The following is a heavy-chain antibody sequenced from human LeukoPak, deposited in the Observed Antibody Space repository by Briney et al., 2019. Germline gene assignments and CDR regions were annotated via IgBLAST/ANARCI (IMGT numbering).Heavy chain of an antibody. Sequence: GGSLRLSCAASGFTFSSYWMHWVRQAPGKGLVWVSRINSDGSSTSYADSVKGRFTISRDNAKNTLYLQMNSLRAEDTAVYYCARVRSGYYYPYYYYGMDDWGQGTTVTVSS. CDR2: INSDGSST. D-gene: IGHD3-22*01. J-gene: IGHJ6*02. CDR3: ARVRSGYYYPYYYYGMDD. CDR1: GFTFSSYW. V-gene: IGHV3-74*01.